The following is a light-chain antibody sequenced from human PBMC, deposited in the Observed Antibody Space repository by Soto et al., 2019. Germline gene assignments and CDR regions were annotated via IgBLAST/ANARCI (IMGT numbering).Light chain of an antibody. J-gene: IGKJ1*01. CDR2: GAS. V-gene: IGKV3-20*01. Sequence: LSPGERATLSCRASQSVSSSYLAWHQQKPGQAPRLLIYGASSRATGIPDRFSGSGSGTDFTLTISRLEPGDFAVYYCQQYGSSPPTWTFGQGTKVDIK. CDR3: QQYGSSPPTWT. CDR1: QSVSSSY.